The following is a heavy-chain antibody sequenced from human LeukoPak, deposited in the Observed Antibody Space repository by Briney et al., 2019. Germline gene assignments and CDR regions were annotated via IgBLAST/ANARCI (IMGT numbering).Heavy chain of an antibody. D-gene: IGHD2-15*01. J-gene: IGHJ3*02. CDR2: ISSSSSYI. Sequence: PGGSLRLSCAASGFTFSTYGMNWVRQAPGKGLEWVSSISSSSSYISYADSMKGRFTISRDNAKNSLYLQMNSLRAEDSAVYYCARETVVVVAATPDAFDIWGQGTMVTVSS. V-gene: IGHV3-21*01. CDR1: GFTFSTYG. CDR3: ARETVVVVAATPDAFDI.